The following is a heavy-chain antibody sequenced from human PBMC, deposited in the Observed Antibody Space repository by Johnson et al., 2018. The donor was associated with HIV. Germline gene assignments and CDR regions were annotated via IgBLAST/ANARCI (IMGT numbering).Heavy chain of an antibody. CDR3: ATSGDKYGSNWGDVFDI. D-gene: IGHD7-27*01. J-gene: IGHJ3*02. CDR2: ISTSGSTI. Sequence: QVQLVESGGGLIQPGGSLRLSCAASGFTFRDYYMSWIRQAPGKGLEWVSYISTSGSTIYYADSVKCRFTISRDNAKNSLSLQMNSLRAEDTAGYYCATSGDKYGSNWGDVFDIWGQGTMVTVSS. V-gene: IGHV3-11*04. CDR1: GFTFRDYY.